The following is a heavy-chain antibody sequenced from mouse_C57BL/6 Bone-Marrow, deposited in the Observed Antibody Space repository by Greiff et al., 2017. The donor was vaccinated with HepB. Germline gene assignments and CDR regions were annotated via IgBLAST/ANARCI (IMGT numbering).Heavy chain of an antibody. CDR3: ARLDGSRWYFDV. D-gene: IGHD1-1*01. J-gene: IGHJ1*03. CDR2: IDPSDSYT. V-gene: IGHV1-69*01. Sequence: VQLQQPGAELVMPGASVKLSCKASGYTFTSYWMHWVKQRPGQGLEWIGEIDPSDSYTNYNQKFKGKSTLTVDKSSSTAYMQLSSLTSEDSAVYYCARLDGSRWYFDVWGTGTTVTVSS. CDR1: GYTFTSYW.